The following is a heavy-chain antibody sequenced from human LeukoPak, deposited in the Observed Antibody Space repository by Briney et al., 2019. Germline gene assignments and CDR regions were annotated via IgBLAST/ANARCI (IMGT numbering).Heavy chain of an antibody. CDR3: ASKGSRRFDP. CDR1: GGTFSSYA. V-gene: IGHV1-69*04. Sequence: SVKVSCKASGGTFSSYAISWVRQAPGQGLEWMGRVIPILGIANYAQKFQGRVTITADKSTSTAYMELSSLRSEDTAVYYCASKGSRRFDPWGQGTLVTVSS. CDR2: VIPILGIA. D-gene: IGHD6-13*01. J-gene: IGHJ5*02.